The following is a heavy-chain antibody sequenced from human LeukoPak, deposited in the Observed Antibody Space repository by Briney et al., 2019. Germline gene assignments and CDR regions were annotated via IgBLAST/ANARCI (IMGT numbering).Heavy chain of an antibody. CDR2: IKQDGSEK. D-gene: IGHD3-9*01. V-gene: IGHV3-7*03. Sequence: GGSLRLSCAASGFTFSSYWMSWVRQAPGKGLEGVADIKQDGSEKYYVDSVKGRFTISRDNAKNSLYLQMNSLRAEDTAVYYCARFTPRYLGAFDIWGQGTMVTVSS. CDR3: ARFTPRYLGAFDI. J-gene: IGHJ3*02. CDR1: GFTFSSYW.